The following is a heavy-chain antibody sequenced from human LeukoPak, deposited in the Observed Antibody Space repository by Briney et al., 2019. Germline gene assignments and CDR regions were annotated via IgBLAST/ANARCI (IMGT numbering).Heavy chain of an antibody. D-gene: IGHD6-6*01. V-gene: IGHV4-59*01. J-gene: IGHJ4*02. Sequence: SETLSLTCSVSGGSISSYYWSWIRQPPGKGLEWIGYIYYSGSTNYNPSLKSRVTISVDTSKNQFSLKLSSVTAADTAVYYCARDLGIAARPDYWGQGTLVTVSS. CDR2: IYYSGST. CDR1: GGSISSYY. CDR3: ARDLGIAARPDY.